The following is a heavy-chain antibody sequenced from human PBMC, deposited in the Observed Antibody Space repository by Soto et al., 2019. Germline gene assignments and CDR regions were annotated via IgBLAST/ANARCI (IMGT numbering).Heavy chain of an antibody. CDR1: GFRFSDYY. CDR3: TRDTHVIGSFDY. V-gene: IGHV3-72*01. J-gene: IGHJ4*02. Sequence: EVQLVESGGGLVQPGGALRLSCEVSGFRFSDYYMDWVRQAPGKGPEWVARIKTRGSNYATEYAASVKGRFTISRDDSESSFYLQMNSLETEDTAVYFCTRDTHVIGSFDYWGQGTLVTVSP. CDR2: IKTRGSNYAT. D-gene: IGHD2-21*01.